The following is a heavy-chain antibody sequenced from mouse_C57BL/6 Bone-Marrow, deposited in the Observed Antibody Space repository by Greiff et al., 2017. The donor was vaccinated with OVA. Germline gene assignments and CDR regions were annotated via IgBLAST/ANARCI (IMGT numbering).Heavy chain of an antibody. D-gene: IGHD3-1*01. CDR1: GYTFTDYY. CDR2: IGPGSGST. V-gene: IGHV1-77*01. Sequence: QVQLQQSGAELVKPGASVKISCKASGYTFTDYYINWVKQRPGQGLEWIGKIGPGSGSTYYNEKFQGKATLTADKSSSTADMQLSSLTSEDSAVYFCARSGSPYYYAMDYWGQGTSVTVSS. J-gene: IGHJ4*01. CDR3: ARSGSPYYYAMDY.